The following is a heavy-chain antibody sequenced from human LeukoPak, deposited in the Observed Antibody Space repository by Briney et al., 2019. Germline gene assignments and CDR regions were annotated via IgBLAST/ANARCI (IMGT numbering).Heavy chain of an antibody. Sequence: PGRSLRLSCVASGFTFSSYGMHWVRQTPGKGLEWVAIIWSDGSNKYYADSVKGRFTISRDNSKNTLYLQMNSLRAEDTAVYYCARGSGSFSGGFDYWGQGTLVTVSS. D-gene: IGHD1-26*01. V-gene: IGHV3-33*01. CDR3: ARGSGSFSGGFDY. J-gene: IGHJ4*02. CDR2: IWSDGSNK. CDR1: GFTFSSYG.